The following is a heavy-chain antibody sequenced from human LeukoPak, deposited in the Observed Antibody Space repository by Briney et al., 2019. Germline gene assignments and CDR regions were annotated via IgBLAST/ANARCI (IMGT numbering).Heavy chain of an antibody. V-gene: IGHV1-2*02. CDR1: GSTFTVYY. CDR3: ARGPSHGAFDI. Sequence: SVKVSCKASGSTFTVYYMHWLRQAPGQGLEWMGWMNPNSGGTNYTQNFQGRVTMTRDTSVSTAYMELSSLRSDDTAVYYCARGPSHGAFDIWGQGTLVTVSS. CDR2: MNPNSGGT. J-gene: IGHJ3*02.